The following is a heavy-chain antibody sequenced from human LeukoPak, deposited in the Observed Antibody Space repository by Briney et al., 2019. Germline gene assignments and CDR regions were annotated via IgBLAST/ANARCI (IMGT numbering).Heavy chain of an antibody. D-gene: IGHD6-19*01. J-gene: IGHJ3*02. Sequence: SETLSLTCTVSGGSISSYYWSWIRQPPGKGLEWIGYIYYSGSTNYNPSLKGRVTISVDTSKNQFSLKLSSVTAADTAVYYCARRRLQWLVRHDAFDIWGQGTMVTVSS. CDR3: ARRRLQWLVRHDAFDI. CDR2: IYYSGST. V-gene: IGHV4-59*08. CDR1: GGSISSYY.